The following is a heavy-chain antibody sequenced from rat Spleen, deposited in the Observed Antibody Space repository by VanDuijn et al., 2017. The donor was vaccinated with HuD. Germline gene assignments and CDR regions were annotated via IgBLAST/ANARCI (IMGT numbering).Heavy chain of an antibody. CDR2: INTDGSTT. D-gene: IGHD5-1*01. J-gene: IGHJ2*01. CDR3: ARERGWDRYFDY. Sequence: EVQLAESGGGLVQPGSSLKVSCVASGFTFSSYVMHWFRQAPENGLEWLAYINTDGSTTHYAETVKGRFTISRDNAKNTVDMQLSSLRSEDTATYFCARERGWDRYFDYWGQGAMVTVSP. CDR1: GFTFSSYV. V-gene: IGHV5-43*01.